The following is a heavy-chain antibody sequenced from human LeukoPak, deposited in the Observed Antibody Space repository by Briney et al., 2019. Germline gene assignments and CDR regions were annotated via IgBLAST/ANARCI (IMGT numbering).Heavy chain of an antibody. D-gene: IGHD3-22*01. CDR1: GFTFSSYS. CDR2: ISSSSSYI. Sequence: GGSLRLSCAASGFTFSSYSMNWVRQAPGKGLEWVSSISSSSSYIYYADSVKGGFTISRDNAKNSLYLQMNSLRAEDTAVYYCARADVDYYASSGYFHFDYWGQGTLVTVSS. J-gene: IGHJ4*02. CDR3: ARADVDYYASSGYFHFDY. V-gene: IGHV3-21*01.